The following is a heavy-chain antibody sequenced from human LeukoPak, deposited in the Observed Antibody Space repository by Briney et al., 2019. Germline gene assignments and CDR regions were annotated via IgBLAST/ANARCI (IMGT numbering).Heavy chain of an antibody. V-gene: IGHV3-23*01. CDR1: GFTFTSYS. D-gene: IGHD6-13*01. CDR3: AKVHPYSSSWYYFDY. CDR2: ISGSVAST. Sequence: GGSLTLSCAASGFTFTSYSMSWVRQPPGKGLEWVSAISGSVASTYYADSVKGPFTLSRDNSKNALYLQMNSLRAEDTAVYYCAKVHPYSSSWYYFDYWGQGTLVTVSS. J-gene: IGHJ4*02.